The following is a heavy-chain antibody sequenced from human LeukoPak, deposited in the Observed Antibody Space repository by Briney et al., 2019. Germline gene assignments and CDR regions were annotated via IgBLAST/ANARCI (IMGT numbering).Heavy chain of an antibody. Sequence: GASVKVSCKASGYTFTSYGISWVRQAPGQGLEWMAWISAYNGNTNYAQKLQGRVTMTTDTSTSTAYMELRSLRSDDTAVYYCARTSTKKYSSSWYRNYYYGMDVWGQGTTVTVSS. D-gene: IGHD6-13*01. CDR1: GYTFTSYG. J-gene: IGHJ6*02. CDR2: ISAYNGNT. V-gene: IGHV1-18*01. CDR3: ARTSTKKYSSSWYRNYYYGMDV.